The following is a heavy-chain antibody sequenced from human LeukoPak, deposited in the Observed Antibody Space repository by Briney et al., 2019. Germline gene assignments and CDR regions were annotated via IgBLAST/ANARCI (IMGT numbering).Heavy chain of an antibody. V-gene: IGHV1-69*13. CDR1: GGTFSSYA. CDR3: ARGRGYYDSSGYYYDYFDY. J-gene: IGHJ4*02. Sequence: SVKVSCKASGGTFSSYAISCVRQAPGQGLECMGGIIPIFGTANYAQKFQGRVTITADESTSTAYMELSSLRSEDTAVYYCARGRGYYDSSGYYYDYFDYWGQGTLVTVSS. CDR2: IIPIFGTA. D-gene: IGHD3-22*01.